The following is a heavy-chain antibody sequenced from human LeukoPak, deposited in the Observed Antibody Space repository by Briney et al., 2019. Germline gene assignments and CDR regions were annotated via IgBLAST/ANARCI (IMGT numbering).Heavy chain of an antibody. CDR3: ARLLDNSGSYSTRSEPNWFDP. CDR1: GGSISSYY. D-gene: IGHD1-26*01. Sequence: SETLSLTCTVSGGSISSYYWSWIRQPAGKGLEWIGHIDTSGSTNYNPSLKSRVTMSVDTSKNQLSLKLSSVTAADTAVYYCARLLDNSGSYSTRSEPNWFDPWGQGTLVTVSS. CDR2: IDTSGST. J-gene: IGHJ5*02. V-gene: IGHV4-4*07.